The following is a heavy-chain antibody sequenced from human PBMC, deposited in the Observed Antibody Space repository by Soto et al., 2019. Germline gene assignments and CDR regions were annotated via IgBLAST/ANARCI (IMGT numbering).Heavy chain of an antibody. J-gene: IGHJ4*02. Sequence: EVQLVESGGGLIPPGGSLRLSCAASGFLVNSAYMTWVRQAPGKGLEWLSMINSDGSTLYAESVKGRFTIYRDNSKNRLELQMNSLRAEDTAMYYCARSGYSCAWGYWGQGTLVIVTS. CDR3: ARSGYSCAWGY. D-gene: IGHD5-18*01. V-gene: IGHV3-53*01. CDR2: INSDGST. CDR1: GFLVNSAY.